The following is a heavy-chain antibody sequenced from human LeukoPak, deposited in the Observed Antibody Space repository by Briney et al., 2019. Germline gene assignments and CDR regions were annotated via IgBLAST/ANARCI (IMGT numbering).Heavy chain of an antibody. J-gene: IGHJ6*03. CDR2: IKQDGSEK. D-gene: IGHD2-2*01. CDR3: AKAADQYYYYYFYYMDV. V-gene: IGHV3-7*01. CDR1: GFTFSSYW. Sequence: GSRRLSCAASGFTFSSYWMSWVRQAPGKGREGVANIKQDGSEKYYVDSVKGRFTISRDNAKNSLYLQMNSLRAEDPAVYYCAKAADQYYYYYFYYMDVWGKGTTVTVSS.